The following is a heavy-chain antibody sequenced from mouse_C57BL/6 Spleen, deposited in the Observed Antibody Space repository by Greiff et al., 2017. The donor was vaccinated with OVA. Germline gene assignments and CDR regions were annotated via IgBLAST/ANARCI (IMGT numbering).Heavy chain of an antibody. D-gene: IGHD2-1*01. Sequence: GGGLVQPKGSLKLSCAASGFTFNTYAMHWVRQAPGKGLEWVARIRSKSSNYATYYADSVKDRFTISRDDSQSMLYLQMNNLKTEDTAMYYCVRDPYGNYSYYYAMDYWGQGTSVTVSS. CDR1: GFTFNTYA. CDR2: IRSKSSNYAT. V-gene: IGHV10-3*01. CDR3: VRDPYGNYSYYYAMDY. J-gene: IGHJ4*01.